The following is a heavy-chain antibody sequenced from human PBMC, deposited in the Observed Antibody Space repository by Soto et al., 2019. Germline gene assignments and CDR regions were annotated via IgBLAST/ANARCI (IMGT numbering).Heavy chain of an antibody. CDR1: GYTFTSYG. CDR2: ISAYNGNT. D-gene: IGHD2-15*01. CDR3: ARSIVVVVAATPNWYFDL. Sequence: GASVKVSCKASGYTFTSYGISWVRQAPGQGLEWMGWISAYNGNTNYAQKLQGRVTMTTDTSTSTAYMELRSLRSDDTAVYYCARSIVVVVAATPNWYFDLWGRGTLVTVS. J-gene: IGHJ2*01. V-gene: IGHV1-18*01.